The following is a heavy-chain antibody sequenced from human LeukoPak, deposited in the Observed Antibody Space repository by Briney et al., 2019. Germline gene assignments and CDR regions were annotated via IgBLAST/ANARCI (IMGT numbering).Heavy chain of an antibody. CDR2: IYYSGST. Sequence: SETLSLTCTVSVGSISSYYWSWIRQPPGKGLEWIGYIYYSGSTNYNPSLKSRVTISVDTSKNQFSLKLSSVTAADTAVYYCARSEPARLSAYYFDYWGQGTLVTVSS. J-gene: IGHJ4*02. D-gene: IGHD6-6*01. CDR1: VGSISSYY. V-gene: IGHV4-59*01. CDR3: ARSEPARLSAYYFDY.